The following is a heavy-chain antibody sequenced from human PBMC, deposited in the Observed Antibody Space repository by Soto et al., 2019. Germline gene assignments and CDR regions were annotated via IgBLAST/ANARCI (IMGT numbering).Heavy chain of an antibody. CDR3: ARVIPGAEAWFHP. CDR2: ISPYTDDP. D-gene: IGHD2-2*01. CDR1: GNTLTNYG. V-gene: IGHV1-18*01. Sequence: QGQLVQSGLEVKKPGASVKVSCSASGNTLTNYGVTWVRQAPGQGLEWMGWISPYTDDPNYAQKFQGRVTMTIDTSTSTAYLGLRSLTSDATAVYYCARVIPGAEAWFHPWGQGTLVTVSS. J-gene: IGHJ5*02.